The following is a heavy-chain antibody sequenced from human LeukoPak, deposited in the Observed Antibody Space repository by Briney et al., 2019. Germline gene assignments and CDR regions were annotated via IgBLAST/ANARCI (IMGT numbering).Heavy chain of an antibody. CDR3: VKDPGSGWCVLY. D-gene: IGHD6-19*01. CDR2: ISGSGDTT. Sequence: GGSLRLSCAASGFTFSTYAMGWVRQAPGMGLEWVSAISGSGDTTYYADSVKGRFTISRDNSRDTLFLQMNSLRVEDTAVYYCVKDPGSGWCVLYWGQGTLVTVSS. J-gene: IGHJ4*02. V-gene: IGHV3-23*01. CDR1: GFTFSTYA.